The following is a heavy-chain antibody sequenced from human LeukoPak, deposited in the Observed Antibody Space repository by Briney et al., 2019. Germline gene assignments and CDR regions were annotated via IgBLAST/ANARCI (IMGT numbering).Heavy chain of an antibody. V-gene: IGHV4-59*08. J-gene: IGHJ4*02. CDR3: ARLTIFGVVMFDY. CDR2: MHYSGDT. D-gene: IGHD3-3*01. CDR1: GGSISSFF. Sequence: PSETLSLTCTVSGGSISSFFWSWIRQPPGKGLEWIGSMHYSGDTKYNPSLKSRVSLSIDTSKQQFSLKLSSVTAADTAVYYCARLTIFGVVMFDYWGQGTLVTVSS.